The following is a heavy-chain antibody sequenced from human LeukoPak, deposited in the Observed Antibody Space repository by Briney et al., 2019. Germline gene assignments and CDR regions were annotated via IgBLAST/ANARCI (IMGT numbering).Heavy chain of an antibody. V-gene: IGHV4-34*01. D-gene: IGHD3-22*01. Sequence: SETLSLTCAVYGGAFSGYYWSCIRQPPGKGLEWIGEINNSGSNNYNPSLKSRVTISVDTSKNKFSLKLSSVTAADTAVYYCARERSYDSSGYRDAFDIWGQGTMVTVSS. CDR1: GGAFSGYY. CDR2: INNSGSN. CDR3: ARERSYDSSGYRDAFDI. J-gene: IGHJ3*02.